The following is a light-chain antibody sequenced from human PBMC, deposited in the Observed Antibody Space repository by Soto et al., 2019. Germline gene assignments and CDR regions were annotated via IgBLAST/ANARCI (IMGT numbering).Light chain of an antibody. CDR1: QSISSW. CDR3: GQCNSFPT. CDR2: KAS. V-gene: IGKV1-5*03. Sequence: DIPMTQSPSTLSASVGDRVTITCRASQSISSWLAWYQQKPGKAPKLLIYKASSLESGVPSRFSGIGSGTEFTLTISGLRRDDFATYYCGQCNSFPTFGQGTKVEIK. J-gene: IGKJ1*01.